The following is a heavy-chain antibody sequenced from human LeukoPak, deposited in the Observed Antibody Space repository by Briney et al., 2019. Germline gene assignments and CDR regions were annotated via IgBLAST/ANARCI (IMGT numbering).Heavy chain of an antibody. V-gene: IGHV3-23*01. Sequence: GGSLRLSCAASGFTSSSYALNWVRQAPGKGLEWVATVSGSGDRLYPADSVKGRFTISRDNSTNTIYLQMNSRRAEDRALYYGAKAAAAPGFDFWGQGTLVTVSS. D-gene: IGHD6-13*01. CDR3: AKAAAAPGFDF. CDR1: GFTSSSYA. J-gene: IGHJ4*02. CDR2: VSGSGDRL.